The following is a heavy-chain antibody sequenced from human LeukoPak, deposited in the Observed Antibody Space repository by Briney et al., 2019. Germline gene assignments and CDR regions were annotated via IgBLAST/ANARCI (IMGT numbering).Heavy chain of an antibody. D-gene: IGHD4/OR15-4a*01. CDR3: VREMPRDHGGLDY. J-gene: IGHJ4*02. Sequence: GWSLALSCAASGFTFMNYWMHWVRQVPGKGLEPVSRMNSDGSSITYADAVKGRFTISRDNAKNTVYLQMNSLRVEDTAVYYCVREMPRDHGGLDYWGQGTLVTVSS. CDR1: GFTFMNYW. V-gene: IGHV3-74*01. CDR2: MNSDGSSI.